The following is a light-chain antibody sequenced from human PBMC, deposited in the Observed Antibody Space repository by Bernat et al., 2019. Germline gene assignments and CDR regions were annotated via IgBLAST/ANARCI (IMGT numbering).Light chain of an antibody. CDR3: QAWDSSTGV. V-gene: IGLV3-1*01. Sequence: SYELIQPPSVSVSPGQTASITCSGVRLANICWYQQKPGQSPVVVIFRDDKRPSGIPERFSGSNSGNTATLTISGTQAMDEADYYCQAWDSSTGVFGGGTKLTVL. CDR2: RDD. J-gene: IGLJ3*02. CDR1: RLAN.